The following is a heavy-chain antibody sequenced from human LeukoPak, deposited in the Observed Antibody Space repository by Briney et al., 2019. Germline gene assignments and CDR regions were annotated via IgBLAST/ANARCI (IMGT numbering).Heavy chain of an antibody. D-gene: IGHD5-24*01. CDR3: ARDTGDGYTPPNYYYYMDV. Sequence: PSETLSLTCAVSGGSISSSYWWSWVRQPPGKGLEWIGEIFHSGSTNYNPSLKSRVTISVDKSRNQFSLKLTSVTAADTAVYYCARDTGDGYTPPNYYYYMDVWGKGTTVTVSS. V-gene: IGHV4-4*02. J-gene: IGHJ6*03. CDR1: GGSISSSYW. CDR2: IFHSGST.